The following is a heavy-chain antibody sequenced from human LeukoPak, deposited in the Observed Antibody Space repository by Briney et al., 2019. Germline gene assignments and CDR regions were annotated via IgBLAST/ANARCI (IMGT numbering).Heavy chain of an antibody. CDR2: ISGSGGST. CDR1: GFTFDSYG. CDR3: AKDASHYYYDSSGLDPV. J-gene: IGHJ3*01. Sequence: GGSLRLSCAASGFTFDSYGMSWVRQAPGKGLEWVSAISGSGGSTYYADSVKGRFTISRDNSKNTLYLQMNSLRAEDTAVYYCAKDASHYYYDSSGLDPVWGQGTMVTVSS. D-gene: IGHD3-22*01. V-gene: IGHV3-23*01.